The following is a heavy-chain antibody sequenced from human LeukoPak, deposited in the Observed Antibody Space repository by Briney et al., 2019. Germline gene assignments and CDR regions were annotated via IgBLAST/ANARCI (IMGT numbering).Heavy chain of an antibody. J-gene: IGHJ4*02. CDR1: GFTFSYYS. D-gene: IGHD2-2*01. CDR2: ISSSGSTT. CDR3: AFRPLGDCSSSTCYAFDY. Sequence: TGGSLRLSCAVSGFTFSYYSMNWVRRAPGKGLEWVSYISSSGSTTYYADSVKGRFTVSRDNAKNSLYLQMNSLRDEDTAVYYCAFRPLGDCSSSTCYAFDYWGRGTLVTVSS. V-gene: IGHV3-48*02.